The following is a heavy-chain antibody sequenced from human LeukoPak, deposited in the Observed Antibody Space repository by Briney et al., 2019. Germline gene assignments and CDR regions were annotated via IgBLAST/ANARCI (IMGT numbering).Heavy chain of an antibody. V-gene: IGHV4-39*07. CDR1: GGSISSSSYY. D-gene: IGHD5-18*01. CDR3: ARVWGRGYSYGPRIDY. J-gene: IGHJ4*02. Sequence: SETLSLTCTVSGGSISSSSYYWGWIRQPPGKGLEWIGSIYYSGSTYYNPSLKSRVTISVDTSKNQFSLKLSSVTAADTAVYYCARVWGRGYSYGPRIDYWGQGTLVTVSS. CDR2: IYYSGST.